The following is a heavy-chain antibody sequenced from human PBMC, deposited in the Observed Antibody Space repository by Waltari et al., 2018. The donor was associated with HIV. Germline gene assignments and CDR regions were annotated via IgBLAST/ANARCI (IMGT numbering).Heavy chain of an antibody. CDR3: TRRYYGTELVVDY. J-gene: IGHJ4*02. D-gene: IGHD3-10*01. CDR1: GCTFSDFA. V-gene: IGHV3-73*01. Sequence: EVQLVESGGGLVQPGGSLILSCAASGCTFSDFAIQWVRQASGKGVELVGRIRNKDNHYATAYGESVKGRFTISRDDSKNTAYLQMSSLKTEDTAVYYCTRRYYGTELVVDYWGQGTMVTVSS. CDR2: IRNKDNHYAT.